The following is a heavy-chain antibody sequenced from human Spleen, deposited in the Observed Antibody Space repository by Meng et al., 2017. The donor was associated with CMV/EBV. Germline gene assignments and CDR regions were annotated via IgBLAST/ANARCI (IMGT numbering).Heavy chain of an antibody. V-gene: IGHV4-34*01. CDR3: ARWGYYYDSSGYSSGPHFDY. CDR2: INHSGST. CDR1: FRCYY. Sequence: FRCYYWSWIRQPPGKGLEWIGEINHSGSTNYNPSLKSRVTISVDTSKNQFSLKLSSVTAADTAVYYCARWGYYYDSSGYSSGPHFDYWGQGTLVTVSS. D-gene: IGHD3-22*01. J-gene: IGHJ4*02.